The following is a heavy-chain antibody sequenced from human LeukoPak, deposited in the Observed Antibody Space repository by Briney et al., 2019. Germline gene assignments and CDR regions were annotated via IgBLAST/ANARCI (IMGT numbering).Heavy chain of an antibody. CDR1: GGTFSSYA. Sequence: SVKLSCKASGGTFSSYAISCVRQSPGQGLEWMGGIIPIFGTANYAQKFQGRGKITKDESTRTACMDLSSLRSEHQAVYYCARDPVSYISGWERYFQHWGQGTLVTVSS. CDR3: ARDPVSYISGWERYFQH. CDR2: IIPIFGTA. J-gene: IGHJ1*01. V-gene: IGHV1-69*05. D-gene: IGHD6-19*01.